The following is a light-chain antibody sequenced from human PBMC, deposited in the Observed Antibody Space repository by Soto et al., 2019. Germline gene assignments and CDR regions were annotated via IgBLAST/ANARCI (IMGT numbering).Light chain of an antibody. J-gene: IGKJ4*01. CDR1: QSVSSN. Sequence: EKVLTQSTTTLSVSPGERATLSRRASQSVSSNLAWYQHKPGQAPRLLIYGASTRATGIPARFSGSGSGTEFTLTISSLQSEDFAIYYCQQYNNWLTFGGGTKVDIK. CDR2: GAS. CDR3: QQYNNWLT. V-gene: IGKV3-15*01.